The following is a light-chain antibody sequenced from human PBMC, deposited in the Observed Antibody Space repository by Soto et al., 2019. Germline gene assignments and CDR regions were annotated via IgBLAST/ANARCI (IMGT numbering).Light chain of an antibody. Sequence: QSALTQPPSVSGSPGQSVTISCTGTSSDVGGYNFVSWYQHHPDNAPQLLIYDVSTRPSGVPARFSAFKSGNTASLAISGLQADDEADYYCCSYAGGYSYVFGTGTKVTVL. CDR2: DVS. V-gene: IGLV2-11*01. J-gene: IGLJ1*01. CDR1: SSDVGGYNF. CDR3: CSYAGGYSYV.